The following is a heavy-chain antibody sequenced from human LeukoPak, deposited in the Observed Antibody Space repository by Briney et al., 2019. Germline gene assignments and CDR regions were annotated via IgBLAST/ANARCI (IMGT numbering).Heavy chain of an antibody. D-gene: IGHD2-2*02. CDR2: ISYDGSNK. CDR3: AKGIGSTSCYNY. J-gene: IGHJ4*02. Sequence: GGSLRLSCAASGFTFSTYAMHWVRQGPGKGLEWVAVISYDGSNKFYADSVKGRFSISRDNSKNTLYLQMSSLRAEDTAVYYCAKGIGSTSCYNYYGQGTLVTVSS. CDR1: GFTFSTYA. V-gene: IGHV3-30-3*01.